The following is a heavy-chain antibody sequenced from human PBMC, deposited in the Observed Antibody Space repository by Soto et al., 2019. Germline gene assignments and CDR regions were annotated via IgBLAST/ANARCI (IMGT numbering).Heavy chain of an antibody. Sequence: ASVKVSCKASGGTFSSYAISWVRQAPGQGLEWMGGIIPIFGTANYAQKFQGRVTITADKSTSTAYMELSSLRSEDTAVYYCARDSGYDPSYYYYGMDVWGQGTTVTVYS. CDR2: IIPIFGTA. CDR3: ARDSGYDPSYYYYGMDV. D-gene: IGHD5-12*01. V-gene: IGHV1-69*06. CDR1: GGTFSSYA. J-gene: IGHJ6*02.